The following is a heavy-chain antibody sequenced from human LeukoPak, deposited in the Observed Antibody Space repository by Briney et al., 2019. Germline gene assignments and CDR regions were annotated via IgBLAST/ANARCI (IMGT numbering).Heavy chain of an antibody. CDR3: AREEEFWSGYSYYYSGMDV. D-gene: IGHD3-3*01. CDR1: GYNFTSYD. J-gene: IGHJ6*02. V-gene: IGHV1-8*01. CDR2: MNAKRGNA. Sequence: GASVRSSCKASGYNFTSYDITWVRQAPGQGLERMGWMNAKRGNAGYAQKFQGRVTMTRSTSINTAYMELSSLTTDDTAVYYCAREEEFWSGYSYYYSGMDVWGQGTTVTVSS.